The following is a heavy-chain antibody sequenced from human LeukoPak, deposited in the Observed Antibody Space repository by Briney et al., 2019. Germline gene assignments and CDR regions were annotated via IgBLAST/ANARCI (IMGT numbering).Heavy chain of an antibody. D-gene: IGHD4-23*01. J-gene: IGHJ3*02. Sequence: ASVKVSCKASVYTFTGYYIHWVRQAPGQGLEWMGWINPNSGGTNYAQKFQGRVTMTRDTSISTAYMELSRLRSDDTAVYYCACSTTVVEAFDIWGQGTMVTVSS. CDR2: INPNSGGT. V-gene: IGHV1-2*02. CDR3: ACSTTVVEAFDI. CDR1: VYTFTGYY.